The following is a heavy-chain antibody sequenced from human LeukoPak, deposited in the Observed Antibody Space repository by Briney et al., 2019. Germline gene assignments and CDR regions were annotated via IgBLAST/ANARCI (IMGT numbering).Heavy chain of an antibody. Sequence: ASVKVSCKASGGTFSSYAISWVRQAAGQGLEWMGGIIPIFGTANYAQKFQGRVTITAEESTSTAYMELSSLRSEDTAVYYCARSYSSSDTFDYWGQGTLVTVSS. CDR1: GGTFSSYA. V-gene: IGHV1-69*13. D-gene: IGHD6-6*01. J-gene: IGHJ4*02. CDR2: IIPIFGTA. CDR3: ARSYSSSDTFDY.